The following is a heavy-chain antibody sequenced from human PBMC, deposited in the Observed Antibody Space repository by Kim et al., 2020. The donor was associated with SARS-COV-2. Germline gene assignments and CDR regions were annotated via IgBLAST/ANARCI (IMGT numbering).Heavy chain of an antibody. CDR3: ERDPKRYSSRRPHLYRPAMSDH. CDR2: IWYDGSNT. D-gene: IGHD6-13*01. V-gene: IGHV3-33*01. J-gene: IGHJ4*02. Sequence: GGSLRLSCAASGFTFSSYGMHWVRQAPGKGLEWVAVIWYDGSNTYYADSVKGRFTISRDNSKNTLYLQMNSLRAEDTAVYYCERDPKRYSSRRPHLYRPAMSDHWGQGNLVTVCS. CDR1: GFTFSSYG.